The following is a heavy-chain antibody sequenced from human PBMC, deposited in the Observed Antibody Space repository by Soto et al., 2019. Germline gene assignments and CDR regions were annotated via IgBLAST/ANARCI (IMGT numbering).Heavy chain of an antibody. V-gene: IGHV5-51*01. CDR2: IYPGDSDT. Sequence: GESLKISCKGSGYSFTSYWIVWVRQMPGKGLEWMGIIYPGDSDTRYSPSFQGQVTISADKSISTAYLQWSSLKASDTAFYFCSRLYCSGGSCPDGAFDICGQGTMVTVSS. J-gene: IGHJ3*02. CDR1: GYSFTSYW. D-gene: IGHD2-15*01. CDR3: SRLYCSGGSCPDGAFDI.